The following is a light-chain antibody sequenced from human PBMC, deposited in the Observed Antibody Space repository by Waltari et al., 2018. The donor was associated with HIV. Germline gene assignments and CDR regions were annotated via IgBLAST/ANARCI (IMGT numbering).Light chain of an antibody. J-gene: IGKJ5*01. CDR1: QSIKSTY. Sequence: EIVLTQTPGTLSLSSGDRASLSCRASQSIKSTYLAWYQQKPGQAPRLLIYAASSRATGIPDRFSGSGSGTDFTLTISRLEPEDFAVYYCQQYGSSPITFGQGTRLEIK. V-gene: IGKV3-20*01. CDR2: AAS. CDR3: QQYGSSPIT.